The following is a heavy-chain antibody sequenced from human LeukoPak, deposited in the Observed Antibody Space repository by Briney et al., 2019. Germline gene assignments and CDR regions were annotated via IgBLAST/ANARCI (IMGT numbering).Heavy chain of an antibody. CDR3: ARDIVRRTPRYGMDV. D-gene: IGHD2-15*01. V-gene: IGHV3-30*03. CDR1: GFTFSSYG. Sequence: GGSLRLSCAASGFTFSSYGMHWVRQAPGKGLEWVAVISYDGSNKYYADSVKGRFTISRDNSKNTLYLQMDSLRPEDTAVYYCARDIVRRTPRYGMDVWGQGTTVTVSS. CDR2: ISYDGSNK. J-gene: IGHJ6*02.